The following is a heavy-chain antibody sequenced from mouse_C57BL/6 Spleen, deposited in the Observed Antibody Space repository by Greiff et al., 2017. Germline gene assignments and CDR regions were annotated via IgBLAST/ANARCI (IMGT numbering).Heavy chain of an antibody. Sequence: QVQLKQPGAELVMPGASVKLSCKASGYTFTSYWMHWVKQRPGQGLEWIGEIDPSDSYTNYNQKFKGKSTLTVDKSSSTAYMQLSSLTSEDSAVYYCARGGVVATDYWGQGTTLTVSS. J-gene: IGHJ2*01. CDR2: IDPSDSYT. D-gene: IGHD1-1*01. CDR3: ARGGVVATDY. V-gene: IGHV1-69*01. CDR1: GYTFTSYW.